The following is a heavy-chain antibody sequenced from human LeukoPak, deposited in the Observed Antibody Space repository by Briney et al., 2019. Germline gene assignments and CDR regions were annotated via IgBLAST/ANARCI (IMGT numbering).Heavy chain of an antibody. CDR3: ARMGHSGSPFDY. V-gene: IGHV1-69*02. Sequence: PVKVSCKASGGTFSSYTISWVRQAPGQGLEWMGRIIPILGIANYAQEFQGRVTISADKSTSTAYMELSSLRSEDTAVYYCARMGHSGSPFDYWGQGTLVTVSS. CDR2: IIPILGIA. D-gene: IGHD1-26*01. J-gene: IGHJ4*02. CDR1: GGTFSSYT.